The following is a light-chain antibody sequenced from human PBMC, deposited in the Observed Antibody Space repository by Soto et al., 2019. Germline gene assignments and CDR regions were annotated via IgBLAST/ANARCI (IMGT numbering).Light chain of an antibody. CDR3: QPYYSYPTWT. Sequence: AIRMTQSPSSFSASTGDRVTITCRASQGISSYLAWYQQKPGKAPKLLIYAASTLQSGVPSRFSGSGSGTDFTITIRCLQSEDFATYYCQPYYSYPTWTFGQGTKVEIK. CDR2: AAS. CDR1: QGISSY. V-gene: IGKV1-8*01. J-gene: IGKJ1*01.